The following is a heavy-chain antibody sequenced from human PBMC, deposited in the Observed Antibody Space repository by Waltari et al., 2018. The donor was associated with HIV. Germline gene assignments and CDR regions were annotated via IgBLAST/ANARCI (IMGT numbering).Heavy chain of an antibody. CDR3: ARDRGGSSFQH. J-gene: IGHJ1*01. Sequence: EVQLVESGGGWVQPGGSLRLSCAASGLTVSSNYMSWVRQAPGKGLEWVSVIYSGGSTYYADSVKGRFTISRDNSKNTLYLQMNSLRAEDTAVYYCARDRGGSSFQHWGQGTLVTVSS. CDR2: IYSGGST. D-gene: IGHD1-26*01. V-gene: IGHV3-66*02. CDR1: GLTVSSNY.